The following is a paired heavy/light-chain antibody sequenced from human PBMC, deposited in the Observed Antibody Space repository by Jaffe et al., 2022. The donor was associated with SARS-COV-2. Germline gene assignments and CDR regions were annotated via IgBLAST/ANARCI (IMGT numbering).Heavy chain of an antibody. CDR1: GGSISSGSYY. D-gene: IGHD6-6*01. V-gene: IGHV4-61*02. CDR2: IDNSGST. J-gene: IGHJ5*02. Sequence: QVQLQESGPGLVKPSQTLSLTCTVSGGSISSGSYYWTWIRQPAGKGLEWIGRIDNSGSTNYNPSLKRRVTISLDTSKNQFSLKLTSVTAADTAVYYCARWPRRSSSPNNWFDPWGQGTLVTVSS. CDR3: ARWPRRSSSPNNWFDP.
Light chain of an antibody. Sequence: DIQMTQSPSSLSASVGDRVTITCRASQSISYYLNWYQQKPGKAPKLLIYAASSLQSGVPSRFSGGGSETDFTLTISSLQPEDFATYYCQQSYSSPPTFGGGTKVEIK. CDR3: QQSYSSPPT. V-gene: IGKV1-39*01. CDR2: AAS. J-gene: IGKJ4*01. CDR1: QSISYY.